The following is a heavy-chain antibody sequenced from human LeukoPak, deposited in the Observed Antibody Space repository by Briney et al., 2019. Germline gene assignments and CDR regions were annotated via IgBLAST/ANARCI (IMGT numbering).Heavy chain of an antibody. CDR2: ISWNSGSI. CDR3: AKDMSSGIVAADMDY. D-gene: IGHD6-13*01. J-gene: IGHJ4*02. CDR1: GLTFDDYA. Sequence: GGSLRLSCAASGLTFDDYAMHWVRQTPGKGLEWVSGISWNSGSIGYADSVKGRFTISRDNAKNSLYLQMSSLRTEDTALYYCAKDMSSGIVAADMDYWGQGTLVTVSS. V-gene: IGHV3-9*01.